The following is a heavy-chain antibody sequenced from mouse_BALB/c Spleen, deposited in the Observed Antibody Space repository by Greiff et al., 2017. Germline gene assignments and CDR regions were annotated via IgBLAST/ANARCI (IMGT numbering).Heavy chain of an antibody. V-gene: IGHV3-6*02. CDR1: GYSITSGYY. J-gene: IGHJ4*01. CDR2: ISYDGSN. Sequence: EVKLMESGPGLVKPSQSLSLTCSVTGYSITSGYYWNWIRQFPGNKLEWMGYISYDGSNNYNPSLKNRISITRDTSKNQFFLKLNSVTTEDTATYYCARDALYGNYGYYAMDYWGQGTSVTVSS. D-gene: IGHD2-1*01. CDR3: ARDALYGNYGYYAMDY.